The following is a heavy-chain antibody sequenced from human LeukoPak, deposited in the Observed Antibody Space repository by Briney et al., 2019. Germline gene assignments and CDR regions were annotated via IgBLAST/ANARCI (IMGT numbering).Heavy chain of an antibody. J-gene: IGHJ6*03. CDR2: ISGSGGST. CDR1: GFTFSSYA. CDR3: AKVGSNYDFWSGYFNAYYYYYMDV. D-gene: IGHD3-3*01. Sequence: GGSLRLSCAASGFTFSSYAMSWVRQAPGKGLEWVSAISGSGGSTYYADSVKGRFTISRDNSKNTLYLQMNSLRAEDTAVYYCAKVGSNYDFWSGYFNAYYYYYMDVWGKGTTVTVSS. V-gene: IGHV3-23*01.